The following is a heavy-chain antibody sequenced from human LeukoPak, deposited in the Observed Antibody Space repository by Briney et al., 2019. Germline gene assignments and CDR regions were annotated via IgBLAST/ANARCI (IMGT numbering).Heavy chain of an antibody. J-gene: IGHJ4*02. CDR3: AKGARLRLGEDFDY. Sequence: GGSLRLSCAASGFIFTSYAMSWVRHTPGKGLEWVSGISGSGATTYYADSVKGRLTIPRDNSKNTVYLQMNSLRAEDTAVYYCAKGARLRLGEDFDYWGQGTLVTVSS. CDR2: ISGSGATT. V-gene: IGHV3-23*01. D-gene: IGHD3-16*01. CDR1: GFIFTSYA.